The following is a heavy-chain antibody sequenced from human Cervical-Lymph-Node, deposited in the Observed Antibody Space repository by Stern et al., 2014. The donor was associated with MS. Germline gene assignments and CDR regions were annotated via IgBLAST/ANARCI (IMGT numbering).Heavy chain of an antibody. CDR3: AADGIAAAGTFYYYYGMDV. Sequence: QMQLVQSGPEVKKPGPSVKVSCKASGFTFTSSAVQWVRQARGQRLEWTGWNGVGTGNTNYAQKFQERVTITRDMSTSTAYMELSSLRSEDTAVYYCAADGIAAAGTFYYYYGMDVWGQGTTVTVSS. D-gene: IGHD6-13*01. CDR2: NGVGTGNT. V-gene: IGHV1-58*01. J-gene: IGHJ6*02. CDR1: GFTFTSSA.